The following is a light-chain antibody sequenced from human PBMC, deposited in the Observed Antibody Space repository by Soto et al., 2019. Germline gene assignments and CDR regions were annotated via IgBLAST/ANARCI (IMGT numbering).Light chain of an antibody. Sequence: QSVLTQPPSASGTPGQRVTISCSGSSSNVGSNYVYWYQQLPGTAPKLLIYRNNQRPSGVPDRFSGSKSGTSASLAISGLRSEDEADYYCAVWDDSPSGPVFGGGTQLTVL. J-gene: IGLJ7*01. CDR2: RNN. CDR1: SSNVGSNY. V-gene: IGLV1-47*01. CDR3: AVWDDSPSGPV.